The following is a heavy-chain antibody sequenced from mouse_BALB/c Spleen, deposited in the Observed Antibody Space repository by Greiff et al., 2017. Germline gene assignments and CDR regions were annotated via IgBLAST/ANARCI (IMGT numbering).Heavy chain of an antibody. CDR3: ARDDYDGYYAMDY. D-gene: IGHD2-4*01. Sequence: EVHLVESGPGLVKPSQSLSLTCSVTGYSITSGYYWNWIRQFPGNKLEWMGYISYDGSNNYNPSLKNRISITRDTSKNQFFLKLNSVTTEDTATYYCARDDYDGYYAMDYWGQGTSVTVSS. CDR1: GYSITSGYY. V-gene: IGHV3-6*02. J-gene: IGHJ4*01. CDR2: ISYDGSN.